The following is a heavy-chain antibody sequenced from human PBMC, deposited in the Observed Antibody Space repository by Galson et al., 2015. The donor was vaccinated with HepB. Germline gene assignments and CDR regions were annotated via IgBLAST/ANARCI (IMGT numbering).Heavy chain of an antibody. D-gene: IGHD3-22*01. J-gene: IGHJ4*02. CDR2: ISYDGSNK. Sequence: SLRLSCAASGFTFSSYATHWVRQAPGKGLEWVAVISYDGSNKYYADSVKGRFTISRDNSKNTLYLQMNSLRAEDTAVYYCARCYYDSSGYYFTLPPDYWGQGTLVTVSS. CDR1: GFTFSSYA. CDR3: ARCYYDSSGYYFTLPPDY. V-gene: IGHV3-30-3*01.